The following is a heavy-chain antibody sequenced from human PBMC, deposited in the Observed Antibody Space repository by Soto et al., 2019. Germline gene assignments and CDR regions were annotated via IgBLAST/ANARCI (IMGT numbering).Heavy chain of an antibody. J-gene: IGHJ4*02. CDR1: GYTFTSYA. D-gene: IGHD2-21*02. Sequence: QVQLVQSGSELKKPGASVKVSCKASGYTFTSYAMNWVRQAPGQGLEWMGWINTNTGNPTYAQGFTGRFVFSLDTSVSTAYLQICSLKAEDTAVYYCARGSSSGGQNCGGDCYSPGDYWGQGTLVTVSS. CDR3: ARGSSSGGQNCGGDCYSPGDY. CDR2: INTNTGNP. V-gene: IGHV7-4-1*01.